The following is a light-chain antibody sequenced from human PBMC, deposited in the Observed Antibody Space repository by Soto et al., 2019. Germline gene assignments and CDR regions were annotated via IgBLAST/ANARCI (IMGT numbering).Light chain of an antibody. J-gene: IGKJ1*01. CDR3: RLGTHWPPT. CDR2: KAS. V-gene: IGKV2-30*01. CDR1: QSDVYSRAGIAY. Sequence: DVVMTQSPLSLPVTLGQSASISCSSSQSDVYSRAGIAYLSWFQQRPGQSPRRLIYKASKRDSGVPDRFSGSGSGTDFTLTISRVEAVDVGVYYCRLGTHWPPTFGRGTKVQFK.